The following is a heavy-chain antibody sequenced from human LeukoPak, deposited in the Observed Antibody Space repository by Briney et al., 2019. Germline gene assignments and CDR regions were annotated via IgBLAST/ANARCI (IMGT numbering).Heavy chain of an antibody. Sequence: ASVKVSCKASGYTFTSYYIHWGRQAPGQGLEWMGLINPSGGSTNYAQKFQGRVTITADKSTSTAYMELSSLRSEDTAVYYCARGASGSYYLTPFDYWGQGTLVTVSS. V-gene: IGHV1-46*01. CDR1: GYTFTSYY. D-gene: IGHD1-26*01. CDR2: INPSGGST. CDR3: ARGASGSYYLTPFDY. J-gene: IGHJ4*02.